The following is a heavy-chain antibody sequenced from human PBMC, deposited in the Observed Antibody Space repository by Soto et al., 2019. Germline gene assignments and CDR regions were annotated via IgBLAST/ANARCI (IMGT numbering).Heavy chain of an antibody. V-gene: IGHV4-31*03. CDR2: ISYSGST. J-gene: IGHJ3*01. D-gene: IGHD2-8*01. CDR3: ARSAQWDGFDP. CDR1: AGSISTINYY. Sequence: QVQLQESGPGLVRPSQTLSLNCTVSAGSISTINYYWSWIRQHPEKGLEWIGYISYSGSTFYHSSLKSRVTISLDTSKKQFSLTLTSVTAADTAVYYCARSAQWDGFDPWGQGTMVTVSS.